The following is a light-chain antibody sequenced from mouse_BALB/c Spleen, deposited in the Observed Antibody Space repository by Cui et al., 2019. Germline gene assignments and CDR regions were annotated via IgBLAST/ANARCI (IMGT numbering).Light chain of an antibody. CDR2: STS. V-gene: IGKV4-79*01. CDR1: SSVSSSY. J-gene: IGKJ2*01. Sequence: QTVLTQSPAIMSASPGEKVTLTCSASSSVSSSYLYWYQQKPGSSPKLWIYSTSNLASAVPARFSGSGSGTSYSLTISSMEAEDAASSFCHQWSSYPPTFRGGTKLEIK. CDR3: HQWSSYPPT.